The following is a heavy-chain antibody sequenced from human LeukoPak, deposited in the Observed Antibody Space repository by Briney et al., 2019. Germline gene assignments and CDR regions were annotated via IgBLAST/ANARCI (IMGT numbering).Heavy chain of an antibody. V-gene: IGHV4-59*01. CDR3: ARDRGSWLGSLGY. CDR2: IYYSGST. Sequence: PSETLSLTCTVSGGSISSYYWSWIRQPPGKGLEWIGYIYYSGSTNYNPSLKSRVTISVDTSKNQFSLKLSSVTAADTAVYYCARDRGSWLGSLGYWGQGTLVTVSS. D-gene: IGHD6-19*01. CDR1: GGSISSYY. J-gene: IGHJ4*02.